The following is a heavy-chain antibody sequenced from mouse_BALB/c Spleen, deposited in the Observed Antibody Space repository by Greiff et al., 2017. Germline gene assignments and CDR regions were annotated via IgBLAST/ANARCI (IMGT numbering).Heavy chain of an antibody. CDR1: GYSITSGYS. CDR2: IHYSGST. D-gene: IGHD2-2*01. V-gene: IGHV3-1*02. CDR3: ARVPFYYGYDGPYFDY. J-gene: IGHJ2*01. Sequence: EVKLEESGPDLVKPSQSLSLTCTVTGYSITSGYSWHWIRQFPGNKLEWMGYIHYSGSTNYNPSLKSRISITRDTSKNQFFLQLNSVTTEDTATYYCARVPFYYGYDGPYFDYWGQGTTLTVSS.